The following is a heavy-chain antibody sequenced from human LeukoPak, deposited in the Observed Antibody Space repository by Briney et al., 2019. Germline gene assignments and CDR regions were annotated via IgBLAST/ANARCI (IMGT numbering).Heavy chain of an antibody. V-gene: IGHV1-2*02. CDR3: ARVMDYGGNRENFDY. Sequence: ASVKVSCKASGYTFTGYYMHWVRQAPGQGLEWMGWINPNSGGTNYAQKFQGRVTVTRDTSIRTAYMELTRLRSDDTALYYCARVMDYGGNRENFDYWGQGTLVTVSS. CDR1: GYTFTGYY. D-gene: IGHD4-23*01. CDR2: INPNSGGT. J-gene: IGHJ4*02.